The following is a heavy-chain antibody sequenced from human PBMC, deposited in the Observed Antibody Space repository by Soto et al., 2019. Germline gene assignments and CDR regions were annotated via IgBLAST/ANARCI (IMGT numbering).Heavy chain of an antibody. CDR1: GFTFSRYG. CDR3: ARDPSEGRVGNWFES. V-gene: IGHV3-21*06. CDR2: ISSTTSYV. D-gene: IGHD2-2*01. Sequence: LRLSCVASGFTFSRYGMNWLRQAPGKGLEWVASISSTTSYVYYADSVKGRFSTSRDNAKNILYLEMYALRTEDTAVYYCARDPSEGRVGNWFESWGQGTLVTVSS. J-gene: IGHJ5*01.